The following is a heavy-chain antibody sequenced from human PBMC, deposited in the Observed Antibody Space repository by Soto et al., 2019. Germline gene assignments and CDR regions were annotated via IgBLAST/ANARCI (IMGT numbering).Heavy chain of an antibody. J-gene: IGHJ6*02. Sequence: QVQLVQSGDEVRKPGSSVKVSCKASGYIFVNYGIAWVRQAPGQGLEWMGWISPYSGNTHYARKVQGRLTMPTDTSTSNAYLDLGGLTPDDTAVYYCAMVDNYVTPTPQDVGGQGTTVTVSS. CDR2: ISPYSGNT. CDR3: AMVDNYVTPTPQDV. V-gene: IGHV1-18*01. D-gene: IGHD3-16*01. CDR1: GYIFVNYG.